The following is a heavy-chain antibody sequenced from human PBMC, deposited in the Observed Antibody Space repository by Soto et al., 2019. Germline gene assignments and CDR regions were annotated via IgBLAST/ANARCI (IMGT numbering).Heavy chain of an antibody. J-gene: IGHJ4*02. Sequence: QVQLVQSGAEMKKPGSSVKVSGQSSGCTFHTYAINWVRQAPGQGPEWMGDISPMFGAANYAPKFQGRVTITADASTVTSYMQFSSLTSEDTALYFCAREVQVHAPAFVYWGQGTLVTVSS. V-gene: IGHV1-69*19. CDR3: AREVQVHAPAFVY. CDR2: ISPMFGAA. CDR1: GCTFHTYA. D-gene: IGHD3-10*01.